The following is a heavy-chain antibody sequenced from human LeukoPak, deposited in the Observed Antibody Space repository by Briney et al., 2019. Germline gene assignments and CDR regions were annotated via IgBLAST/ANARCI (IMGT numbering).Heavy chain of an antibody. CDR1: GGSISSSNW. CDR3: ARDIPYGDPARYFDL. CDR2: IYYSGST. V-gene: IGHV4-4*02. J-gene: IGHJ2*01. Sequence: SETLSLTCAVSGGSISSSNWWSWVRQPPGKGLEWIGSIYYSGSTYYNPSLKSRVTISVDTSKNQFSLKLSSVTAADTAVYYCARDIPYGDPARYFDLWGRGTLVTVSS. D-gene: IGHD4-17*01.